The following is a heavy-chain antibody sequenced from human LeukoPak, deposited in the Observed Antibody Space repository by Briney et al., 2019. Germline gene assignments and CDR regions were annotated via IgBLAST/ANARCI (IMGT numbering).Heavy chain of an antibody. J-gene: IGHJ3*02. Sequence: ASVKVSCKASGYTFTSYGISWVRQAPGQGLEWMGWISAYNGNTNYAQKLQGRVTMTTDTSTSTAYMELRSLRSDDTAVYYCARDLGSRYPWIVATITYYYDSSGYSDAFDIWGQGIMVTVSS. CDR3: ARDLGSRYPWIVATITYYYDSSGYSDAFDI. D-gene: IGHD3-22*01. V-gene: IGHV1-18*01. CDR2: ISAYNGNT. CDR1: GYTFTSYG.